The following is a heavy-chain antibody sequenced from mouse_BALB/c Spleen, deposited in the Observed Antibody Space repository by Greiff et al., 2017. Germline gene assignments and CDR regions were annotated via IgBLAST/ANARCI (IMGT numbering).Heavy chain of an antibody. CDR3: ARVVYYGYDDAMDY. V-gene: IGHV3-2*02. Sequence: EVQLQQSGPGLVKPSQSLSLTCTVTGYSITSDYAWNWIRQFPGNKLEWMGYISYSGSTSYNPSLKSRISITRDTSKNQFFLQLNSVTTEDTATYDCARVVYYGYDDAMDYWGQGTSVTVSS. J-gene: IGHJ4*01. CDR2: ISYSGST. CDR1: GYSITSDYA. D-gene: IGHD2-2*01.